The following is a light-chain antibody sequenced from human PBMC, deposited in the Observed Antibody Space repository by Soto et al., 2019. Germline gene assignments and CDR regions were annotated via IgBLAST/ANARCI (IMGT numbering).Light chain of an antibody. J-gene: IGLJ1*01. V-gene: IGLV2-14*01. CDR2: EVT. CDR1: SSDVGGYNY. CDR3: SSYTSSSTRV. Sequence: QSALTQPASVSGSPGQSITISCTGTSSDVGGYNYVSWYQQHPGEAPKLMIYEVTYRPSGVSNRFSGSKSGNTASLTISGLQPEDEADYYCSSYTSSSTRVFGTGTKLTVL.